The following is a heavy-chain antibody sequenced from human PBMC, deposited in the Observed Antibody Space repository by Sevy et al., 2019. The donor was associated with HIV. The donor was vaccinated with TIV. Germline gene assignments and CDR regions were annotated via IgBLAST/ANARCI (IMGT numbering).Heavy chain of an antibody. CDR3: AKEVSEHSYSDY. J-gene: IGHJ4*02. Sequence: GGSLNPSCVTLGSTFRSYPLSWVGRPPGKGLEWVSAIGGSADYTYYADSVRGRFTISRDNSKNTLYLQMNGLRAEDTAVYYCAKEVSEHSYSDYWGQGTLVTVSS. D-gene: IGHD3-10*01. CDR1: GSTFRSYP. CDR2: IGGSADYT. V-gene: IGHV3-23*01.